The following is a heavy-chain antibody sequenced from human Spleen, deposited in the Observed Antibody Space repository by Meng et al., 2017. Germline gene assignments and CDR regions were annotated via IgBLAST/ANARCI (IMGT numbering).Heavy chain of an antibody. CDR2: ISYDGSNK. CDR3: ARGEPTGYSSPNWFDP. D-gene: IGHD6-13*01. Sequence: GGSLRLSCAASGFTFSRYAMSWVRQAPGRGLEWVAVISYDGSNKYYADSVKGRFTISRDNSKNTLYLQMNSLRAEDTAVYYCARGEPTGYSSPNWFDPWGQGTLVTVSS. CDR1: GFTFSRYA. V-gene: IGHV3-30*04. J-gene: IGHJ5*02.